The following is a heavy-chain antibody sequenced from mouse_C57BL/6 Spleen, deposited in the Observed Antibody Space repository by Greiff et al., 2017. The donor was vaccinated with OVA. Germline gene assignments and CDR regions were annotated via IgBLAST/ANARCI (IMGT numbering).Heavy chain of an antibody. CDR1: GFNIKDYY. J-gene: IGHJ2*01. CDR2: IDPEDGDT. D-gene: IGHD1-1*01. Sequence: VQLKQSGAELVRPGASVKLSCTASGFNIKDYYMHWVKQRPEQGLEWIGRIDPEDGDTEYAPKFQGKATMTADTSSNTAYLQRSSLTSEDTAVYYCTARFATVVFDYWGQGTTLTFAS. V-gene: IGHV14-1*01. CDR3: TARFATVVFDY.